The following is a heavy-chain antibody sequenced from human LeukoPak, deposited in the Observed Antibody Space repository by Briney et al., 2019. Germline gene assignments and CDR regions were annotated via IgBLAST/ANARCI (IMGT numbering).Heavy chain of an antibody. D-gene: IGHD6-19*01. V-gene: IGHV4-61*02. CDR1: GGSISSGSYY. J-gene: IGHJ4*02. CDR3: AGGSGWYYDY. CDR2: IYTSGST. Sequence: SQTLSLTCTVSGGSISSGSYYWSWIRQPAGKGLEWIGRIYTSGSTNYNPSLKSRVTISLDTSKNQFSLKLSSVTAADTAVYYCAGGSGWYYDYWGQGTLVTVSS.